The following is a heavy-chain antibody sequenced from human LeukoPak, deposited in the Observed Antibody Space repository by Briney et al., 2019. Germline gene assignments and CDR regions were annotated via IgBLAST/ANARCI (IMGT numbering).Heavy chain of an antibody. J-gene: IGHJ5*02. CDR1: GYSFTSYW. Sequence: GESLKISCKGSGYSFTSYWIGWVRQMPGKGLEWMGIIYPSDSDTTYSPSFQGQVTISANKSISTAYLQWSRLKASDTAMYYCARQRRGGYSLTWGQGTLVTVSS. V-gene: IGHV5-51*01. CDR2: IYPSDSDT. CDR3: ARQRRGGYSLT. D-gene: IGHD5-12*01.